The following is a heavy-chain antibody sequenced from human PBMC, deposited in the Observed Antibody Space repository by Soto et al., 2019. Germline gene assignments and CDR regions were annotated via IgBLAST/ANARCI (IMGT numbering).Heavy chain of an antibody. J-gene: IGHJ4*01. Sequence: SETLSLTCTVSGGSISSSSYYWGWIRQPPGKGLEWIGSIYYSGSTYYNPSLKSRVTISVDTSKNQFSLKLSSVTAADTAVYYCARQGELWLVNYFGYWGHGTLVTVSS. CDR3: ARQGELWLVNYFGY. V-gene: IGHV4-39*01. D-gene: IGHD6-19*01. CDR1: GGSISSSSYY. CDR2: IYYSGST.